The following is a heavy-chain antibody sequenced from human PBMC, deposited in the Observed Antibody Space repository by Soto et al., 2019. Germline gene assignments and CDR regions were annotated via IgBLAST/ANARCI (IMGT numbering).Heavy chain of an antibody. J-gene: IGHJ4*02. CDR1: VFTLKGSG. D-gene: IGHD6-19*01. CDR2: ISDTGAST. CDR3: AKGRGSGWAWYFDN. V-gene: IGHV3-23*01. Sequence: GESLSLACAASVFTLKGSGMNWVRQAPGKGLEWVASISDTGASTWYAESVRGRLSISRDNSKNTLYLQMNRLRGEDTAVYYCAKGRGSGWAWYFDNWGQGTMVTVSS.